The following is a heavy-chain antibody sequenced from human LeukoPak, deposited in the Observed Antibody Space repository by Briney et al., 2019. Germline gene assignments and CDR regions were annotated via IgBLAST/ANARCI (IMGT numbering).Heavy chain of an antibody. CDR2: IYYGRTT. V-gene: IGHV4-39*01. J-gene: IGHJ4*02. D-gene: IGHD5-12*01. CDR3: VRHDGRGGATMGALDS. Sequence: PSETLSLTCTVSAGSISSSSHHWGWIRQSPGKGLEWIGSIYYGRTTYYNPSLNSRATISIVTSKNQFSLQLNSVTAADTAVYYCVRHDGRGGATMGALDSWGQGSLVTVSS. CDR1: AGSISSSSHH.